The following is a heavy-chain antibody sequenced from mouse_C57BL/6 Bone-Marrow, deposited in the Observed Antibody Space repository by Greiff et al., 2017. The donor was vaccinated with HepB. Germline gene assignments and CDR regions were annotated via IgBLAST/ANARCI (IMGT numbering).Heavy chain of an antibody. Sequence: QVQLQQPGAELVRPGSSVKLSCKASGYTFTSYWMDWVKQRPGQGLEWIGNIYPSDSETHYNQKFKDKATLTVDKSSSTAYMQLSSLTSEYSAVYYCARRPYGNYLGYWGQGTTLTVSS. CDR3: ARRPYGNYLGY. CDR2: IYPSDSET. V-gene: IGHV1-61*01. CDR1: GYTFTSYW. J-gene: IGHJ2*01. D-gene: IGHD2-10*02.